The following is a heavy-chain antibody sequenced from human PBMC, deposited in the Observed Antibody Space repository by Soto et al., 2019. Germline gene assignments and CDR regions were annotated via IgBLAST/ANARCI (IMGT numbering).Heavy chain of an antibody. CDR2: INPSGGST. J-gene: IGHJ4*02. D-gene: IGHD6-19*01. V-gene: IGHV1-46*01. Sequence: QVQLVQSGAEVKKPGASVKVSCKASGYTFTSYYIHWVRQAPGQGLEWMGIINPSGGSTTYAQKFQGXXTXTXXTAPSTVYLELSSLRSEDTAVYYCARIVSGGHFDYWGQGTLVTVSS. CDR1: GYTFTSYY. CDR3: ARIVSGGHFDY.